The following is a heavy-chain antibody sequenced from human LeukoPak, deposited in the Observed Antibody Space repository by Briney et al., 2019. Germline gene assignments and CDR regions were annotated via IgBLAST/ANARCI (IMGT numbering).Heavy chain of an antibody. V-gene: IGHV1-2*02. CDR3: AKGLNYYDSSGPTPYYFDY. CDR1: GYTFTGYY. CDR2: INPNSGGT. D-gene: IGHD3-22*01. Sequence: ASVKVSCKASGYTFTGYYMHWVGQDPGQELEWMGWINPNSGGTNYAQKFQGRVTMTRDTSNSTAYMELSRLRSDDTAVYYCAKGLNYYDSSGPTPYYFDYWGQGTLVTASS. J-gene: IGHJ4*02.